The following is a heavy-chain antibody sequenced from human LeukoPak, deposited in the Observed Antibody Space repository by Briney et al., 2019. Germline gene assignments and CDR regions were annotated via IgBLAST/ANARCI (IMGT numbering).Heavy chain of an antibody. Sequence: ASVRVSCKASVFTFTNYYMHWVRQAPGQGLEWMGIINPSGGSTSYAQKFQGRVTITRDISTSTVYMELSSLRSEDTAVYYCARDPSGVTTNFDYWGQGTLVTVSS. J-gene: IGHJ4*02. CDR2: INPSGGST. CDR1: VFTFTNYY. CDR3: ARDPSGVTTNFDY. V-gene: IGHV1-46*01. D-gene: IGHD4-17*01.